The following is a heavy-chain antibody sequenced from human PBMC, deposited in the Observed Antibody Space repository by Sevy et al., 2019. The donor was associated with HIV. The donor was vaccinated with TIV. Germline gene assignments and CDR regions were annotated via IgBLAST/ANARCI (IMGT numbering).Heavy chain of an antibody. V-gene: IGHV3-21*01. CDR3: ARDLSPVNFWSGSLGYYYGMDV. D-gene: IGHD3-3*01. CDR2: ISSSSSYI. J-gene: IGHJ6*02. CDR1: GFTFSSYS. Sequence: GGSLRLSCAASGFTFSSYSMNWVRQAPGKGLEWVSPISSSSSYIYYADSVKGRFTISRDNAKNSLYLQMNSLRAEDTAVYYCARDLSPVNFWSGSLGYYYGMDVWGQGTTVTVSS.